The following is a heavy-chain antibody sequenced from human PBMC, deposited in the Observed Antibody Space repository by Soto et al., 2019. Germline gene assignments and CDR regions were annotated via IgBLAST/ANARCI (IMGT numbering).Heavy chain of an antibody. J-gene: IGHJ4*02. V-gene: IGHV4-59*08. Sequence: QVQLQESGPGLVKPSETLSLTCTVSGDSITSYHWSWIRKSPEKGLEWIGYIFHSGSTAYNTYLKSRVTISADRSKNQFSLKLSSVTAADTAVYYCAGDIRSGSYRFDYWGQGTLVTVSS. CDR2: IFHSGST. CDR3: AGDIRSGSYRFDY. D-gene: IGHD1-26*01. CDR1: GDSITSYH.